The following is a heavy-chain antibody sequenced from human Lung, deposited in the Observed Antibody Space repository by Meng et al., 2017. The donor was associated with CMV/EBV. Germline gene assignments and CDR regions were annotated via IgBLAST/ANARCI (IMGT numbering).Heavy chain of an antibody. V-gene: IGHV2-70*20. J-gene: IGHJ6*02. CDR3: ARTYLWIYGDYEFSDYGMDV. D-gene: IGHD4-17*01. CDR2: IDWDDDK. Sequence: SGXXLVXPTQTLTLTCTFSGFSLSTSGMCVSWVRQPPGKALEWLALIDWDDDKYYSTSLKTRLTISKDTSKNQVVLTMTNMDPVDTATYYCARTYLWIYGDYEFSDYGMDVXGQGXTVTVSS. CDR1: GFSLSTSGMC.